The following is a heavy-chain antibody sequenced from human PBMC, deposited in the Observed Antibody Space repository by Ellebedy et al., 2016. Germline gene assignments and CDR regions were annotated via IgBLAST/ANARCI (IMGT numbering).Heavy chain of an antibody. D-gene: IGHD3-3*01. CDR3: TTMPLYEADFDRYFDL. CDR1: GFAFSGSA. Sequence: GESLKISCAASGFAFSGSAMHWVRQASGKGLEWVGRIRSKAKSYSTSYAASLTGRFSISRDDSVNTAFLQMNSLKTEDTAIYYCTTMPLYEADFDRYFDLWGRGTLVTVSS. J-gene: IGHJ2*01. V-gene: IGHV3-73*01. CDR2: IRSKAKSYST.